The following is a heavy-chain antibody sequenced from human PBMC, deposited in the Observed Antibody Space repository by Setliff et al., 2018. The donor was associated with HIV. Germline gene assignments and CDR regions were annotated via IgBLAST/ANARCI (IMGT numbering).Heavy chain of an antibody. J-gene: IGHJ4*02. CDR1: GFTFSSYE. CDR2: ISTSGNRI. CDR3: APLVGATGAPSY. Sequence: PGGSLRLSCAASGFTFSSYEMNWVRQAPGKGLEWVSYISTSGNRIHYADSVKGRFTISRDNAKNSLYLQMDSLRAEDTAVYYCAPLVGATGAPSYWGQGTLVTVS. V-gene: IGHV3-48*03. D-gene: IGHD1-26*01.